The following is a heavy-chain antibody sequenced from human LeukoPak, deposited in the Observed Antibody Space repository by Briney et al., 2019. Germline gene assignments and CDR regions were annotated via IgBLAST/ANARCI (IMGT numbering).Heavy chain of an antibody. J-gene: IGHJ4*02. V-gene: IGHV3-23*01. Sequence: GGSLRLSCAASGFTFSSYAMSWVRQAPGKGLEWVSAIRGSCGSTFYADSVKGLFTLSRENSEHTPYLQMKSVRGEDRAVYYCAKDHYDILTGYLLFDCWGQGTLVTVSS. CDR3: AKDHYDILTGYLLFDC. CDR1: GFTFSSYA. D-gene: IGHD3-9*01. CDR2: IRGSCGST.